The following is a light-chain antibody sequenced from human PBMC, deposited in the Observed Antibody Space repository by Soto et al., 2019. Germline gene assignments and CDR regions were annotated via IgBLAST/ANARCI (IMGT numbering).Light chain of an antibody. CDR1: HNDIGGYNY. CDR2: EVS. Sequence: QSALTQPASVSGSPGQSITISCTGTHNDIGGYNYVSWYQHHPGKAPKLIIYEVSNRPSGVSNRFSGSKSGSTASLTISGLQAEDEADYYCSSYTISVTLHVVFGGGTKVTVL. V-gene: IGLV2-14*01. CDR3: SSYTISVTLHVV. J-gene: IGLJ2*01.